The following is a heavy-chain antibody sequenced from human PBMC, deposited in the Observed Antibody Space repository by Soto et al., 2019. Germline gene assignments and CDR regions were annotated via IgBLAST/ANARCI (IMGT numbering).Heavy chain of an antibody. CDR3: AKEYHFSMGLDY. Sequence: EVPLLESGGGLVQPGGSLRLSCAASGFSFTSYAMSWVRQAPGKGLEWVSTISGSGDSTYYADSVKGRFTISRDNSKNTLYLQMNSLRAEDTAGYYCAKEYHFSMGLDYWGQGTLVTVSS. J-gene: IGHJ4*02. CDR1: GFSFTSYA. V-gene: IGHV3-23*01. CDR2: ISGSGDST. D-gene: IGHD3-3*01.